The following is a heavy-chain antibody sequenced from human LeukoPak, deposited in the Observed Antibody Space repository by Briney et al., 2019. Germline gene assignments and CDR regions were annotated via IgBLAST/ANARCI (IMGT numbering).Heavy chain of an antibody. D-gene: IGHD3-10*01. V-gene: IGHV3-30*02. Sequence: GGSLRLSCAAPGFTFSSYGMHWVRQAPGKGLEWVAFIRYDGSNKYYADSVKGRFTISRDNSKNTLYLQMNSLRAEDTAVYYCAKDMIPYYYGSGSYDDDAFDIWGQGTMVTVSS. CDR3: AKDMIPYYYGSGSYDDDAFDI. CDR1: GFTFSSYG. J-gene: IGHJ3*02. CDR2: IRYDGSNK.